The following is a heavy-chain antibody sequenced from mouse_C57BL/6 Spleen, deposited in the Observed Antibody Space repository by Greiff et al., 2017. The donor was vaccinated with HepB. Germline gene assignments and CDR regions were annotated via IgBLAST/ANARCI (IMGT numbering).Heavy chain of an antibody. CDR1: GYSFTGYY. V-gene: IGHV1-42*01. CDR2: INPSTGGT. D-gene: IGHD1-1*01. Sequence: EVQLQQSGPELVKPGASVKISCKASGYSFTGYYMNWVKQSPEKSLEWIGEINPSTGGTTYNQKFKAKATLTVDKSSSTAYMQLKSLTSEDSAVYYCAREERYYYGSSPFGYWGQGTTLTVSS. CDR3: AREERYYYGSSPFGY. J-gene: IGHJ2*01.